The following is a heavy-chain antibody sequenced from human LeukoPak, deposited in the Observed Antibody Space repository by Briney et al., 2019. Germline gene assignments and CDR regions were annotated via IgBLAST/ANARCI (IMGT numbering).Heavy chain of an antibody. CDR2: IRYDGSNK. CDR3: AKHAYGSGKQAIDY. CDR1: GFTFSSYG. V-gene: IGHV3-30*02. J-gene: IGHJ4*02. Sequence: LVESGGGVVQPGGSLRLSCAASGFTFSSYGMHWVRQAPGKGLEWVAFIRYDGSNKYYADSVKGRFTISRDNSKNTLYLQMNSLRAEDTAVYYCAKHAYGSGKQAIDYWGQGTLVTVSS. D-gene: IGHD3-10*01.